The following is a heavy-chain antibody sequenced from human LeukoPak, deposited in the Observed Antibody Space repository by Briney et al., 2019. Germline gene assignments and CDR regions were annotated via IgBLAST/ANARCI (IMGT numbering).Heavy chain of an antibody. J-gene: IGHJ6*02. CDR1: GYTFTSYD. D-gene: IGHD5-12*01. V-gene: IGHV1-8*01. Sequence: ASVKVSCKASGYTFTSYDINWVRQATGQGLEWMGWMNPNSGNTGYAQKFQGRVTMTRNTSISTAYMELSSLRSEDTAVYYCASVVDIVATRVYYYGMDVWGQGTTVTVSS. CDR3: ASVVDIVATRVYYYGMDV. CDR2: MNPNSGNT.